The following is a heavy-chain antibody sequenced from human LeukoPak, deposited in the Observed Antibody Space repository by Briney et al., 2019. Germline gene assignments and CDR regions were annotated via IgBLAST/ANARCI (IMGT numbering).Heavy chain of an antibody. CDR1: GGTFSSYA. CDR2: IIPIFGTA. J-gene: IGHJ6*02. Sequence: GASVKVSCKASGGTFSSYAISWVRQAPGQGLEWMGGIIPIFGTANYAQKFQGRVTITADESTSTAYMELRSLRSDDTAVYYCARDGEWELSPEVGMDVWSQGTTVTVSS. D-gene: IGHD1-26*01. CDR3: ARDGEWELSPEVGMDV. V-gene: IGHV1-69*13.